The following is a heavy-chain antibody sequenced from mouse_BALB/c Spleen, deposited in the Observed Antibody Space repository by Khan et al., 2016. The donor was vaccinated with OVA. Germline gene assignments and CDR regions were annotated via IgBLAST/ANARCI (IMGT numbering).Heavy chain of an antibody. Sequence: EVQLQESGPGLVKPSQSLSLTCTVTGYSITSDYAWNWIRQFPGNKLEWMGYISSTGSTSYNPSLKSRISITRDTSKNQVFLQLNSVTTEDTATYYGARSLYYSDSYAMDYWGQGTSVTVSS. V-gene: IGHV3-2*02. J-gene: IGHJ4*01. CDR3: ARSLYYSDSYAMDY. D-gene: IGHD2-13*01. CDR1: GYSITSDYA. CDR2: ISSTGST.